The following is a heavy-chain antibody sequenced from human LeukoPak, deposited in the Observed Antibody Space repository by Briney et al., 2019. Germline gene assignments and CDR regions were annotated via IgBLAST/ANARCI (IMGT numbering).Heavy chain of an antibody. J-gene: IGHJ4*02. Sequence: SETPSLTCSVSGVSITSSTYFWSWIRQPAGKALEWIGRMDFSESTNYNPSLRSRVTLSLDTSKNQFSLKLSSVTAADTAVYYCARYSGTGYGMYYFDYWGQGTLVTVSS. CDR2: MDFSEST. V-gene: IGHV4-61*02. CDR1: GVSITSSTYF. CDR3: ARYSGTGYGMYYFDY. D-gene: IGHD1-1*01.